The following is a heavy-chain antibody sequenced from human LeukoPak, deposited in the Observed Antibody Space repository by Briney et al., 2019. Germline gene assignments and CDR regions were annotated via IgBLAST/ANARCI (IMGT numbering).Heavy chain of an antibody. CDR1: GFTFSSYS. J-gene: IGHJ5*02. D-gene: IGHD6-6*01. CDR3: AREDSSSSRGHRWFDP. V-gene: IGHV3-48*04. CDR2: ISSSSSTI. Sequence: PGGSLRLSCAASGFTFSSYSMNWVRQAPGKGLEWVSYISSSSSTIYYADSVKGRFTISRDNAKNSLYLQMNSLRAEDTAVYYCAREDSSSSRGHRWFDPWGQGTLVTVSS.